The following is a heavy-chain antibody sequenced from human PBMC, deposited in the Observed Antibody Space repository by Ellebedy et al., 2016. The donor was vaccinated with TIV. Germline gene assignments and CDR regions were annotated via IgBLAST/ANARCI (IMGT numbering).Heavy chain of an antibody. CDR3: AREVFNDILTGSRIYYYYGMDV. CDR2: ISAYNGNT. CDR1: GYTFTSYG. J-gene: IGHJ6*02. V-gene: IGHV1-18*04. Sequence: ASVTVSCXASGYTFTSYGISWVRQAPGQGLEWMGWISAYNGNTNYAQKLQGRVTMTTDTSTSTAYMELRSLRSDDTAVYYCAREVFNDILTGSRIYYYYGMDVWGQGTTVTVSS. D-gene: IGHD3-9*01.